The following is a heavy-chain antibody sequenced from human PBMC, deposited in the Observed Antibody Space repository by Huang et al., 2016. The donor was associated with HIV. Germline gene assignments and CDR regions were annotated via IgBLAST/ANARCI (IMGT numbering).Heavy chain of an antibody. V-gene: IGHV5-51*01. CDR3: ARRFSSSSGYFDY. CDR1: GYSFSSYW. Sequence: VQLVQSGAEVKKPGESLKISCKGSGYSFSSYWIAWVRQMPGKGLEWMGIIFPDGSDTTYRPSFEGEVTISADKSIGTAYLQWSSLKASDTAMYYCARRFSSSSGYFDYWGQGSLVTVSS. CDR2: IFPDGSDT. D-gene: IGHD6-6*01. J-gene: IGHJ4*02.